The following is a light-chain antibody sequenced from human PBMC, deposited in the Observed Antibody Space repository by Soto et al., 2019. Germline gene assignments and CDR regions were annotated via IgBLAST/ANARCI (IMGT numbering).Light chain of an antibody. CDR3: QQYHTYPYT. CDR1: QSISNW. J-gene: IGKJ2*01. CDR2: DAS. Sequence: DIQMTQSPSSLSASVGDRFTITCRSSQSISNWLAWYQQKPGKAPKLLIYDASSLEAGVSSRFGGGGSGTEFTLTINSLQPDDSATYFCQQYHTYPYTFAPGTKVDIK. V-gene: IGKV1-5*01.